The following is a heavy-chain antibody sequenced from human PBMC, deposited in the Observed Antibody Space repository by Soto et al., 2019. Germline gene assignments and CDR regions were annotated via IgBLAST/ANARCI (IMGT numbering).Heavy chain of an antibody. V-gene: IGHV1-3*01. J-gene: IGHJ4*02. CDR3: LRFSPFGCTVSGYDDISY. CDR2: INAGNGNT. CDR1: GYTFTSYA. Sequence: AASVKVSCKASGYTFTSYAMHWVRQAPGQRLEWMGWINAGNGNTKYSQKFQGRVTITRDTSASTAYMEMSSLRSEDTAVFYFLRFSPFGCTVSGYDDISYWAQGPPIT. D-gene: IGHD5-12*01.